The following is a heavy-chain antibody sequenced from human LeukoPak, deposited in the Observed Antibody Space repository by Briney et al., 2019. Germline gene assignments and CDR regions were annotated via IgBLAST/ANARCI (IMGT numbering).Heavy chain of an antibody. CDR2: INSDGRRT. CDR3: VREGGYSSGPDY. Sequence: GGSLRLSCAASGFTFNNYWMHWVRQAPGKGLVWVSRINSDGRRTTYADSVKGRFTISRDNAKNTLYLQMNSLRAEDTAVYYCVREGGYSSGPDYWGQGTLVTVSS. CDR1: GFTFNNYW. V-gene: IGHV3-74*01. D-gene: IGHD6-19*01. J-gene: IGHJ4*02.